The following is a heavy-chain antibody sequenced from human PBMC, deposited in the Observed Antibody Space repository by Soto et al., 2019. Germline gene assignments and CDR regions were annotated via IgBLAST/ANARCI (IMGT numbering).Heavy chain of an antibody. CDR3: AKDPSPQPTTVVTPGWFAP. V-gene: IGHV4-31*03. D-gene: IGHD4-17*01. J-gene: IGHJ5*02. Sequence: SETLSLTCTVSGDSISSGVDYWGWNRHHPGKGLEWIGYVYYTGSTYYNPSLKSRVTISVDTSKNQFSLKLWSVTAADTAVYYCAKDPSPQPTTVVTPGWFAPWGQGILVTVSS. CDR2: VYYTGST. CDR1: GDSISSGVDY.